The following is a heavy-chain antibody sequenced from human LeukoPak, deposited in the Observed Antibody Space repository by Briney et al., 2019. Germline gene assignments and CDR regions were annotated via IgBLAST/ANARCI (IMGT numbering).Heavy chain of an antibody. D-gene: IGHD6-19*01. Sequence: GGSLRLSCTDSGFTFDRYWMHWVRQPPGKGLAWVSHITTDGSGTSYADSVKGRFTISRDNAKKTLYLQMNSLRGEDTALYYCAKDWTSLIKAVAGFDYWGQGTLVTVSS. J-gene: IGHJ4*02. CDR3: AKDWTSLIKAVAGFDY. V-gene: IGHV3-74*01. CDR1: GFTFDRYW. CDR2: ITTDGSGT.